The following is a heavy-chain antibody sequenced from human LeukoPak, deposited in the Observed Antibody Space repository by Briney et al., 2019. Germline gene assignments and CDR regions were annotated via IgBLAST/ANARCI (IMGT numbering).Heavy chain of an antibody. CDR2: FYSGGAT. V-gene: IGHV3-66*02. CDR1: GFTVINNY. D-gene: IGHD1-14*01. CDR3: ARGNPSSRH. Sequence: GGSLRLSCAASGFTVINNYKYWVRQAPGKGLEWVSMFYSGGATYYIDSVKGRFTISRDNFKNALNLQMNNLRPEDTAVYFCARGNPSSRHWGQGTLVTVSS. J-gene: IGHJ4*02.